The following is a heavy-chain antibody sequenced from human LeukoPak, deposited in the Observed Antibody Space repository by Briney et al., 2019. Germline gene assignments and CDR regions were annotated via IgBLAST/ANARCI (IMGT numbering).Heavy chain of an antibody. D-gene: IGHD3-22*01. CDR1: GGSISSYY. CDR3: ARREGYYDSSGYYN. J-gene: IGHJ4*02. Sequence: PSETLSLTCTVSGGSISSYYWSWIRQPPGKGLEWIGYIYYSGSTNYNPSLKSRVTISVDTSKNQFSLKLSSVTAADTAVYYCARREGYYDSSGYYNWGQGTLVTVSS. V-gene: IGHV4-59*01. CDR2: IYYSGST.